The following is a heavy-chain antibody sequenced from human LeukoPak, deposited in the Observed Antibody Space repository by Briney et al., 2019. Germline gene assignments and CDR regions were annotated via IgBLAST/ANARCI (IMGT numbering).Heavy chain of an antibody. Sequence: PGGSLRLSCAASGFTVSSNFMSWVRQAPGKGLEWVSVIYSGGNTYYADSVKGRFTISRDNSKNTLYLQMNSLRAEDAAVYYCARDRIAAAGYYYYGMDVWGQGTTVTVSS. CDR1: GFTVSSNF. J-gene: IGHJ6*02. D-gene: IGHD6-13*01. CDR2: IYSGGNT. V-gene: IGHV3-66*01. CDR3: ARDRIAAAGYYYYGMDV.